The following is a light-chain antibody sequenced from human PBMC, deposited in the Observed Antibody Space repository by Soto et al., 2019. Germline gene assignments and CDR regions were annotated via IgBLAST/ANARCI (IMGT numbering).Light chain of an antibody. V-gene: IGKV2-28*01. CDR3: MQARQPPRT. CDR2: LGS. CDR1: QSLLKSTGYDY. J-gene: IGKJ2*01. Sequence: DIVMTQSPLSLSVTPGEPASISCRSTQSLLKSTGYDYLDWYLQKPGQSPQLLLYLGSNRASGVPDRLTGSGSGTDVTLTISRVEAEDFGVYYCMQARQPPRTFGQGTKLQIK.